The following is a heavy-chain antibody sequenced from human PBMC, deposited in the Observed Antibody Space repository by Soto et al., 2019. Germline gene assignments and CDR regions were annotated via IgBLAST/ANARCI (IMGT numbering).Heavy chain of an antibody. J-gene: IGHJ6*02. CDR1: GGTFSSYA. CDR2: IIPIFGTA. CDR3: ARETVVVAAIITWYYGMDV. V-gene: IGHV1-69*12. D-gene: IGHD2-15*01. Sequence: QVQLVQSGAEVKKPGSSVKVSCKASGGTFSSYAISWVRQAPGQGLAWMGGIIPIFGTANYAQKFQGRVTITADESTSTAYMELSSLRSEDTAVYYCARETVVVAAIITWYYGMDVWGQGTTVTVSS.